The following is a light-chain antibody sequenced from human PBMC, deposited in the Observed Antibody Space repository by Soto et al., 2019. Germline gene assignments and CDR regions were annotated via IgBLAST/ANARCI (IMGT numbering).Light chain of an antibody. CDR2: EVS. CDR3: SSYTSGSTWV. Sequence: QSALTQPASVSGSPGQSITISCTGTCSDVGGYNYVSWYQQHPGKAPKLMIYEVSNRPSGVSNRFSGSKSGNTASLTISGLQAEDEADYYCSSYTSGSTWVFGGGTKVTVL. CDR1: CSDVGGYNY. J-gene: IGLJ3*02. V-gene: IGLV2-14*01.